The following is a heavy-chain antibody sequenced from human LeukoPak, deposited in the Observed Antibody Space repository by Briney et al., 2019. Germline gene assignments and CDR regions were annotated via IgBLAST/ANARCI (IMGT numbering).Heavy chain of an antibody. CDR3: ARGADRGIVVAAD. J-gene: IGHJ4*02. V-gene: IGHV3-30-3*01. CDR1: GFTFSSYA. CDR2: ISYDGSNK. D-gene: IGHD6-19*01. Sequence: QTGGSLRLSCAASGFTFSSYAMHWVRQAPGKGLEWVAVISYDGSNKYYADSVKGRFTISRDNSKSTLYLQMNSLRAEDTAVYYCARGADRGIVVAADWGQGALVTVSS.